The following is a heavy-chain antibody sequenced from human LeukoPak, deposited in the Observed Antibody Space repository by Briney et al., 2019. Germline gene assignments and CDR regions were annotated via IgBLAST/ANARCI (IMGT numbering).Heavy chain of an antibody. J-gene: IGHJ4*02. D-gene: IGHD4-17*01. CDR3: ARLPRHYGDYYFDY. V-gene: IGHV4-30-4*01. CDR1: GGSISSGDYY. Sequence: PSQTLSLTCTVSGGSISSGDYYWSWIRQPPGKGLEWIGYIYYSGSTYYNPSLKSRVTISVDTSKNQFSLKLGSVTAADTAVYYCARLPRHYGDYYFDYWGQGTLVTVSS. CDR2: IYYSGST.